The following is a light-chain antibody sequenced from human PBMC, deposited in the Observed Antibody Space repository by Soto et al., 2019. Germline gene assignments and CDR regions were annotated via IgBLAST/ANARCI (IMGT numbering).Light chain of an antibody. Sequence: QSVLTQPASVSGSPGQSITISCTGTSSDIGDNNFVSWYQQHPGKAPKLIIFEVTARPSGISNRFSGSKSGNTASLTISGLQAEDEADFYCSSYTTSSTYVFGTGTKVTVL. J-gene: IGLJ1*01. CDR1: SSDIGDNNF. V-gene: IGLV2-14*01. CDR3: SSYTTSSTYV. CDR2: EVT.